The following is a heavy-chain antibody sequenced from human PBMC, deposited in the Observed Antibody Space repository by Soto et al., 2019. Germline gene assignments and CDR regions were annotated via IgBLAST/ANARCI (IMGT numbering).Heavy chain of an antibody. Sequence: GGSLRLSCAASGFTFRGFTMSWVRQAPGKGLERVSTISSNSAYIYYTDALRGRFTISRDNAKNSLHLQMNSLRAEDTAVYYCTRDASRDSSARGWFDPWGPGTLVTVSS. CDR2: ISSNSAYI. CDR3: TRDASRDSSARGWFDP. D-gene: IGHD6-13*01. CDR1: GFTFRGFT. V-gene: IGHV3-21*01. J-gene: IGHJ5*02.